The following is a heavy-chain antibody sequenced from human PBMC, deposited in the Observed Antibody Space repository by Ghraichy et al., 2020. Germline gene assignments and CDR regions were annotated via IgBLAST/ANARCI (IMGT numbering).Heavy chain of an antibody. V-gene: IGHV4-39*01. CDR3: ARRKDRLDVFDI. CDR1: GGSISSSSYY. Sequence: ETLSLTCTVSGGSISSSSYYWGWICQPPGKGLEWIGSIYYSGSTYYNPSLKSRVTISVDTSKNQFSLKLSSVTAADTAVYYCARRKDRLDVFDIWGQGTMVTVSS. CDR2: IYYSGST. J-gene: IGHJ3*02.